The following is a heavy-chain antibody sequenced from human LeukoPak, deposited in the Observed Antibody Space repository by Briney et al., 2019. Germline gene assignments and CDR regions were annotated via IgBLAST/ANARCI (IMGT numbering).Heavy chain of an antibody. CDR3: ARRHHFGFLDS. D-gene: IGHD3-10*01. J-gene: IGHJ4*02. Sequence: GGSLRVSCAASGFTFSTYWMSWVRQAPGKGLEWVANINPDGSENQYVASVKGRFTISRDNAKNSLFLQMNSLRAEDTAVYYCARRHHFGFLDSWGQGTLVTVSS. V-gene: IGHV3-7*04. CDR1: GFTFSTYW. CDR2: INPDGSEN.